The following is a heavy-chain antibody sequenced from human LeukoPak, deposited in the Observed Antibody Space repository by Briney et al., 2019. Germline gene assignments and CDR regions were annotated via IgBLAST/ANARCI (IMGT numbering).Heavy chain of an antibody. Sequence: SVKVSCKASGGTFSSYAISWVRQAPGQGLEWMGGFIPIFGTANYAQKFQGRVTITADESTSTAYMELSSLRSEDTAVYYCARDQKIAAAGTYYYGMDVWGQGTTVTVSS. CDR3: ARDQKIAAAGTYYYGMDV. CDR1: GGTFSSYA. CDR2: FIPIFGTA. V-gene: IGHV1-69*13. D-gene: IGHD6-13*01. J-gene: IGHJ6*02.